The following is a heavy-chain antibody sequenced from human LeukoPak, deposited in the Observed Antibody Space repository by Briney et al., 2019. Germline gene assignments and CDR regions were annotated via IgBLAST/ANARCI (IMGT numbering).Heavy chain of an antibody. V-gene: IGHV3-48*01. J-gene: IGHJ4*02. Sequence: GRSLRLSCAASGFTFSTYSMNWVRQAPGKGLEWVSYISSSSSTIYYADSVKGRFTISRDNAKNSLYLQMNSLRAEDTAVYYCARGSTYYDSSGQVPFDYWGQGTLVTVSS. CDR2: ISSSSSTI. CDR1: GFTFSTYS. CDR3: ARGSTYYDSSGQVPFDY. D-gene: IGHD3-22*01.